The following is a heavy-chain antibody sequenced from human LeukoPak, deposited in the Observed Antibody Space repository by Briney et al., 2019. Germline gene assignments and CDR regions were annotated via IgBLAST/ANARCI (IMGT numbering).Heavy chain of an antibody. D-gene: IGHD5-18*01. J-gene: IGHJ3*02. Sequence: PSETLSLTCTVSGGSISSYYWSWIRQPPGKGLEWIGYIYYSGSTNYNPSLKSRVTISVATSKNQFSLKLSSVTAADTAVYYCARSGYSYGADAFDIWGQGTMVTVSS. CDR1: GGSISSYY. V-gene: IGHV4-59*01. CDR3: ARSGYSYGADAFDI. CDR2: IYYSGST.